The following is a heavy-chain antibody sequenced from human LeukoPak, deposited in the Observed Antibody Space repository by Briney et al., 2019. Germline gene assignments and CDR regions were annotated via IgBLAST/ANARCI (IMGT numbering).Heavy chain of an antibody. D-gene: IGHD2-2*01. CDR1: GYTFTSYG. Sequence: ASVTVSCKDSGYTFTSYGIRWVRQAPGQGLEWMGWISAYNGNRNYAQKLQGRVTMTTDTSTSTAYMELSSLISVYTAVYYCARDLGIDDIVVVPPAQGYFDYWGQGTLVTVSS. J-gene: IGHJ4*02. CDR2: ISAYNGNR. CDR3: ARDLGIDDIVVVPPAQGYFDY. V-gene: IGHV1-18*01.